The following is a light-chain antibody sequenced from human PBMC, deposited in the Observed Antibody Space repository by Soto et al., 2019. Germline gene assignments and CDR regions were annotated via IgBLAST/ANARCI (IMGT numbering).Light chain of an antibody. CDR2: GAS. CDR1: QSVSRNY. CDR3: QQYSSTPLT. V-gene: IGKV3-20*01. Sequence: EIVLTQSPGTLSLSPGERATLSCRASQSVSRNYVAWYQQKPGQAPRLLIYGASSRASGIPDRFSGSGSGADFTLSITRLEPEDFALYYCQQYSSTPLTFGGGTKVDIK. J-gene: IGKJ4*01.